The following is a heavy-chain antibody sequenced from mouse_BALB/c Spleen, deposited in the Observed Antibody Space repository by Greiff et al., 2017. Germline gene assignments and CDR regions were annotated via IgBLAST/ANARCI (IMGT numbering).Heavy chain of an antibody. D-gene: IGHD3-2*01. CDR1: GFSLPSYG. V-gene: IGHV2-3*01. CDR2: IWGDGST. J-gene: IGHJ2*01. Sequence: VKLMESGPGLVAPSQSLSITCTVSGFSLPSYGVSWVRQPPGKGLEWLGVIWGDGSTNYHSALISRLSISKDNSKSQVFLKLNSLQTDDTATYYCAKSKTARGRGYFDYWGQGTTLTVAS. CDR3: AKSKTARGRGYFDY.